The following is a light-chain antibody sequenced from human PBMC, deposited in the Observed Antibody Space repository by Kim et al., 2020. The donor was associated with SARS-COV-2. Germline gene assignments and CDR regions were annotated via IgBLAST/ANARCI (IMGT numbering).Light chain of an antibody. CDR2: DVT. V-gene: IGLV2-18*02. CDR3: TSYTDTSILV. Sequence: QSALTQPPSVSGSPGQSVTISCTGTSSDIGTYNRVSWYQQPPGTAPKLMIYDVTYRPSGVPDRFSGSKSGNTASLTISGLQAEDEADYYCTSYTDTSILVFGGGTKVTVL. CDR1: SSDIGTYNR. J-gene: IGLJ2*01.